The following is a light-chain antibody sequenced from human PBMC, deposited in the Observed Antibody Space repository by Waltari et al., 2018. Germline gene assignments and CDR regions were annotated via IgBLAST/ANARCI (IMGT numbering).Light chain of an antibody. CDR3: QAWDTSTSGA. J-gene: IGLJ2*01. Sequence: SYELTQPPSVSVSPGQTASITCSGDKLGDKFVYWYRQKPGQSPVLVIYHDSRRPSGIPERFSGSNSENTATLTVRGTQAVDEADYYCQAWDTSTSGAFGGGTKLTVL. V-gene: IGLV3-1*01. CDR2: HDS. CDR1: KLGDKF.